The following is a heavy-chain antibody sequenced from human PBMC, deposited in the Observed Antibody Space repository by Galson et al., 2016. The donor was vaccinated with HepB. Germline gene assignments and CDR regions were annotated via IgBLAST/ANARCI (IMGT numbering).Heavy chain of an antibody. J-gene: IGHJ4*02. CDR2: IFHSGST. V-gene: IGHV4-30-2*01. CDR3: ARGVHYDTSKLDY. D-gene: IGHD3-22*01. CDR1: GGSISSGGYS. Sequence: TLSLTCTVSGGSISSGGYSWSWIRQPPGKGLEWIGYIFHSGSTYYNPSLKSRVTISVDTSKNQLSLNLISVTAADTAVYYCARGVHYDTSKLDYWGQGTLVTVSS.